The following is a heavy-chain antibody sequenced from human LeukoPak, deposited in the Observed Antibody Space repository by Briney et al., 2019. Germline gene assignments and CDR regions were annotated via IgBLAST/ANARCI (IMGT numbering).Heavy chain of an antibody. V-gene: IGHV1-46*01. CDR2: INPSGGST. D-gene: IGHD2-8*01. CDR1: GYTFTSYG. Sequence: ASVKVSCKASGYTFTSYGISWVRQAPGQGLEWMGIINPSGGSTSYAQKFQGRVTMTRDTSTSTVYMELSSLRSEDTAVYYCARDNGSGRGPFLDYWGQGTLVTVSS. CDR3: ARDNGSGRGPFLDY. J-gene: IGHJ4*02.